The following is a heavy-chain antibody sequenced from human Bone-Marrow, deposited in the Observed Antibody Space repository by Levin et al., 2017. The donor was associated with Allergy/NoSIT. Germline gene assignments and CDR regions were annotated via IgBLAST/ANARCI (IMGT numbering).Heavy chain of an antibody. CDR2: IWYDGSNK. J-gene: IGHJ4*02. CDR3: ARVGLAARRDIDY. V-gene: IGHV3-33*01. Sequence: GESLKISCAASGFTFSSYGMHWVRQAPGKGLEWVAVIWYDGSNKYYADSVKGRFTISRDNSKNTLYLQMNSLRAEDTAVYYCARVGLAARRDIDYWGQGTLVTVSS. CDR1: GFTFSSYG. D-gene: IGHD6-6*01.